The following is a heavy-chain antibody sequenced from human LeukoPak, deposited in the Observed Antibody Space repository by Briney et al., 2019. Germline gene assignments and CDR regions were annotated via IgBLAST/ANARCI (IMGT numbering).Heavy chain of an antibody. CDR2: IPYDGSNK. Sequence: GGSLRLSCEASGFTFSTYGMHWVRQAPGKGLEWVAVIPYDGSNKNYGDSVKGRFTISRDNSKDTLYLQMNSLRAEDTAVYYCAKAQYGSGTYHFDYWGQGALVTVSS. V-gene: IGHV3-30*02. D-gene: IGHD3-10*01. J-gene: IGHJ4*02. CDR3: AKAQYGSGTYHFDY. CDR1: GFTFSTYG.